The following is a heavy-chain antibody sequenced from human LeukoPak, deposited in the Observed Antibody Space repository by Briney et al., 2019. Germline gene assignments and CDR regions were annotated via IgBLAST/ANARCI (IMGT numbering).Heavy chain of an antibody. CDR3: ATLRGSKILLDGFDI. J-gene: IGHJ3*02. V-gene: IGHV4-39*07. D-gene: IGHD2-8*02. CDR1: GSSISSSSYY. Sequence: PSETLSLTCAVSGSSISSSSYYWGWIRQPPGKGLEWIGSIYYSGSTYYNPSLKSRVTISVDTSKNQFSLKLSSVTAADTAVYYCATLRGSKILLDGFDIWGQGTMVTVSS. CDR2: IYYSGST.